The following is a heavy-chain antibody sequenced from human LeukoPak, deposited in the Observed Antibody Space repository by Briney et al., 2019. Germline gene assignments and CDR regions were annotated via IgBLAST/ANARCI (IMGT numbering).Heavy chain of an antibody. CDR2: IHYIGST. J-gene: IGHJ4*02. V-gene: IGHV4-59*11. D-gene: IGHD3-16*01. CDR3: ATTPSDYPDY. CDR1: GGSISSHY. Sequence: SETLSLTCTVSGGSISSHYWSWIRQPPGKGLEWIGYIHYIGSTNYNPSLKSRVTISVDTSKNQFSLKLNSVTAADTAVYYCATTPSDYPDYWGQGTLVTVSS.